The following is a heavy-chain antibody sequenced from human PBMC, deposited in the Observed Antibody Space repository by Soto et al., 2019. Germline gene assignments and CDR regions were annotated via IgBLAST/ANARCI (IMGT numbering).Heavy chain of an antibody. D-gene: IGHD3-22*01. CDR2: ISYGGSNK. CDR1: GFTFSSYG. CDR3: AKFITMIVVVIGDAFDI. Sequence: HPGGSLRLSCAASGFTFSSYGMHWVRQAPGKGLEWVSVISYGGSNKYYADSVKGRFTISRDNYKNTLYLQMNSLRAEDTAVYYCAKFITMIVVVIGDAFDIWGQGTMVTVSS. V-gene: IGHV3-30*18. J-gene: IGHJ3*02.